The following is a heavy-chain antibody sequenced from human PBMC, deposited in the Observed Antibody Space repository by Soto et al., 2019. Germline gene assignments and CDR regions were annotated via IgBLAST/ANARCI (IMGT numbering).Heavy chain of an antibody. D-gene: IGHD5-12*01. CDR3: ASELSGYVYAFDI. V-gene: IGHV4-34*01. CDR2: INHSGST. CDR1: GGSFSDYY. Sequence: SVTLSLRCAVDGGSFSDYYWRWIRRQPGKRLEWIGEINHSGSTNYNPSLKSRVTISVDTSKNQFSLKLSSVTAADIAVYYCASELSGYVYAFDIWGQATIVTVSS. J-gene: IGHJ3*02.